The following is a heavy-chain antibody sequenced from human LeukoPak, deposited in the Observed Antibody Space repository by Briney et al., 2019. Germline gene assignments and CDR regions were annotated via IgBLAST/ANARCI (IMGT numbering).Heavy chain of an antibody. CDR3: ARVWQDYSNADY. CDR2: INSWSSLI. CDR1: GFTLSSYH. D-gene: IGHD4-11*01. J-gene: IGHJ4*02. V-gene: IGHV3-48*01. Sequence: GGSLRLSCAASGFTLSSYHMNWVRQAPGKGLEWISYINSWSSLIYYADSVKGRFAISRDNAKSSLYLQMNSLTAEDTAVYYCARVWQDYSNADYWGQGTLVTISS.